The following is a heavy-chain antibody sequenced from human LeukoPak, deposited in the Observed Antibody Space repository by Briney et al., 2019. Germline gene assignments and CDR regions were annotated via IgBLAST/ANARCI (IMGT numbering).Heavy chain of an antibody. V-gene: IGHV4-34*01. J-gene: IGHJ3*01. D-gene: IGHD3-22*01. Sequence: SETLSLTCAVFRGSFSGYYWNWIRQSPGKGLEWIGEINHSGGTHYSPSLKSRVTISLDTSKHQFSLRLSSVTAADTAVYYCARDDLYYNDSSGHSDAFDLWGQGTMVTISS. CDR2: INHSGGT. CDR1: RGSFSGYY. CDR3: ARDDLYYNDSSGHSDAFDL.